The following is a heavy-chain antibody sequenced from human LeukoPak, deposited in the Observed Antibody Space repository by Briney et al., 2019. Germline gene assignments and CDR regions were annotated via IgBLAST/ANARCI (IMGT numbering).Heavy chain of an antibody. CDR3: ARDVYYYDSSGYYRPFDS. D-gene: IGHD3-22*01. CDR1: GYTFTTYY. Sequence: ASVKVSCKASGYTFTTYYIYWVRQAPGQGLEWMGIINPSGGITSYAQKFQGRVTMTREMSTSTVYMELSSLRSEDTAVYYCARDVYYYDSSGYYRPFDSWGQGTLVTVPS. J-gene: IGHJ4*02. V-gene: IGHV1-46*01. CDR2: INPSGGIT.